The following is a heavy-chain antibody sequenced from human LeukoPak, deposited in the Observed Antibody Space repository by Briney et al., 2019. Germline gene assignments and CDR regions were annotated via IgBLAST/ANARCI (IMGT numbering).Heavy chain of an antibody. CDR1: GFTFSDHY. CDR3: ARASYGSGSYFFDN. D-gene: IGHD3-10*01. V-gene: IGHV3-72*01. CDR2: TRNRANSYTT. Sequence: GGSLRLSCAASGFTFSDHYMDWVRQAPGKGLEWVGRTRNRANSYTTEYAASVKGTFTISKDDSKNSLFLQMNSLKTEDTAVYYCARASYGSGSYFFDNWGQGTLVTVSS. J-gene: IGHJ4*02.